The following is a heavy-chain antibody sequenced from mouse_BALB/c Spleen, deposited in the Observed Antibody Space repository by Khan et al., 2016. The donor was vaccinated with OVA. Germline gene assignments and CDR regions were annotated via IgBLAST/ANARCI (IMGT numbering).Heavy chain of an antibody. CDR1: GFTFSDYG. Sequence: EVELVESGGGLVQPGGSRKLSCAASGFTFSDYGMAWVRQAPGKGPEWVAFISSLAYSIYYAATVTGRFTISRETAKNNLYLEMSSLRSEDTAMYFCVRWAMDYWGQGTSVTVSS. V-gene: IGHV5-15*02. J-gene: IGHJ4*01. CDR2: ISSLAYSI. CDR3: VRWAMDY.